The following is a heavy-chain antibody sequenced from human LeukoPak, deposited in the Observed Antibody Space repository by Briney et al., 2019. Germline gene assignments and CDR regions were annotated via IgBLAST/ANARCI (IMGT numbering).Heavy chain of an antibody. D-gene: IGHD3-10*01. CDR1: GFTFSSYS. CDR2: ISSSSSYI. Sequence: GRSLRLSCAASGFTFSSYSMNWVRQAPGKGLEWVSSISSSSSYIYYADSVKGRFTISRDNAKNSLYLQMNSLRAEDTAVYYCARDLGPYYYGSGSYCWGQGTLVTVSS. J-gene: IGHJ4*02. V-gene: IGHV3-21*01. CDR3: ARDLGPYYYGSGSYC.